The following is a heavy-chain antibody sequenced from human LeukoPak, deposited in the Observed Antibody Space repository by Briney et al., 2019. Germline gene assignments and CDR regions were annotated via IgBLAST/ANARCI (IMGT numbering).Heavy chain of an antibody. CDR2: IYYSGST. Sequence: SETLSLTCTVSGGSISSYYWSWIRQPPGKGLEWIGSIYYSGSTYYNPSLKSRVTISVDTSKNQFSLKLSSVTAADTAVYYCARRAAKGGYYFDYWGQGTLVTVSS. CDR3: ARRAAKGGYYFDY. V-gene: IGHV4-39*01. CDR1: GGSISSYY. J-gene: IGHJ4*02.